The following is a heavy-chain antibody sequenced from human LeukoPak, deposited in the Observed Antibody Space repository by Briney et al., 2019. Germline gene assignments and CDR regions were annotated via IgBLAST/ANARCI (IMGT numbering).Heavy chain of an antibody. CDR1: GFTFGDYA. CDR3: TSAVLAYCGGDCYSTVDY. CDR2: IRSKAYGGTT. Sequence: PGGSLRLSCTASGFTFGDYAMSWFRQAPGKGLEWVGFIRSKAYGGTTEYAASVKGRFTISRDDSKSIAYLQMNSLKTEDTAVYYCTSAVLAYCGGDCYSTVDYWGQGTLVTVSS. V-gene: IGHV3-49*03. D-gene: IGHD2-21*02. J-gene: IGHJ4*02.